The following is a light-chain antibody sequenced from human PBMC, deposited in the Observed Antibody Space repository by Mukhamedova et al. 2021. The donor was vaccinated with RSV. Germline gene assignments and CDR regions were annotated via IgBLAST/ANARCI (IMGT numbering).Light chain of an antibody. CDR3: LQDYDYPRT. Sequence: WYQRRVHGKVPKLLIYAASRLQVGVSPRFSGSGSGTDFTLTISSLQPEDSETYYCLQDYDYPRTFGQGTKVEIK. J-gene: IGKJ1*01. V-gene: IGKV1-6*01. CDR2: AAS.